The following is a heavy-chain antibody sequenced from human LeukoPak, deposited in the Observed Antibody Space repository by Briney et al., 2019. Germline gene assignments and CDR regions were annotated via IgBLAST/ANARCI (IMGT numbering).Heavy chain of an antibody. CDR3: ARLRGGYGY. D-gene: IGHD5-12*01. Sequence: SETLSLTCTVSGGSISSSSYYWGWIRQPPGKGLEWIGSIYYSGSTYYNPSLKSRVTISVDTSKNQFSLKPNSVTAADTAVYYCARLRGGYGYWGQGTLVTVSS. CDR1: GGSISSSSYY. V-gene: IGHV4-39*01. CDR2: IYYSGST. J-gene: IGHJ4*02.